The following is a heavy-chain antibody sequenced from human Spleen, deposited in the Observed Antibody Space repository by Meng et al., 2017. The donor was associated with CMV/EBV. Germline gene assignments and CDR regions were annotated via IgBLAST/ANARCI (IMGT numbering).Heavy chain of an antibody. CDR1: GGSVSSDSYY. CDR3: AREQGDFHY. V-gene: IGHV4-61*01. D-gene: IGHD3-16*01. Sequence: LTCTVSGGSVSSDSYYWSWIRQPPGKGLEWIGYIHYTGSTNYNTSLKSRVTISADTSKNQFSLKLSSVTTADTALYYCAREQGDFHYWGQGTLVTVSS. CDR2: IHYTGST. J-gene: IGHJ1*01.